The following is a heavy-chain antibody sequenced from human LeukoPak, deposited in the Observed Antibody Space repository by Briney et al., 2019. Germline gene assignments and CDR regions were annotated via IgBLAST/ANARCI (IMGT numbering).Heavy chain of an antibody. V-gene: IGHV4-39*01. D-gene: IGHD3-3*01. Sequence: SETLSLTCTVSGGSISSSNYYWGWIRQPPGKGLEWIGSIYYSGSTYYNPSLKSRVTISVDTSKNQFSLKLSSVTAADTAVYYCARTPPRYYDFWSGPAADVWGKGTTVTVSS. CDR3: ARTPPRYYDFWSGPAADV. J-gene: IGHJ6*04. CDR1: GGSISSSNYY. CDR2: IYYSGST.